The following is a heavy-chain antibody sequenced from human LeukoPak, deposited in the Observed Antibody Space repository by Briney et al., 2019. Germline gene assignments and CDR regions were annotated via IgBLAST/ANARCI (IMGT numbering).Heavy chain of an antibody. CDR3: ARRVVVPAAPYYFDY. J-gene: IGHJ4*02. CDR1: GFIFSSYW. D-gene: IGHD2-2*01. V-gene: IGHV3-74*01. CDR2: ISSDGSST. Sequence: GGSLRLSCAASGFIFSSYWMHWVRQAPGKGLVWVSRISSDGSSTSYADSVKGRFTTSRDNAKNTLYLQMNSLRAEDTAVYYCARRVVVPAAPYYFDYWGQGTLVTVSS.